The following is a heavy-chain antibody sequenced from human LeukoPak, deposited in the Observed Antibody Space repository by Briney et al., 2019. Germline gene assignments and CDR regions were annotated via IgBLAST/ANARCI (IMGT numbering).Heavy chain of an antibody. CDR2: INHSGST. V-gene: IGHV4-34*01. J-gene: IGHJ4*02. CDR3: ARGGFGAHDYVWGSYRYNSYYFDY. Sequence: KPSETLSLTCTVSGGSISSYYWSWIRQPPGKGLEWIGEINHSGSTNYNPSLKSRVTISVDTSKNQFSLKLSSVTAADTAVYYCARGGFGAHDYVWGSYRYNSYYFDYWGQGTLVTASS. CDR1: GGSISSYY. D-gene: IGHD3-16*02.